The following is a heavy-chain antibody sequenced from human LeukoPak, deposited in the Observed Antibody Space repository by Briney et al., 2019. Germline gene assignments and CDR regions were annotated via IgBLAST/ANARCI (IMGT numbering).Heavy chain of an antibody. V-gene: IGHV4-34*01. CDR2: INHSASA. D-gene: IGHD6-6*01. CDR1: RGSFSCYY. J-gene: IGHJ4*02. CDR3: ARASSIATKAIDY. Sequence: SETLSLTCAVYRGSFSCYYCSWIRQPTGKGLEWNGEINHSASANHNPSLKSRVTISVDTSKNQFSLKLSSVTAAGTAVYYCARASSIATKAIDYWGQGTLVTVSS.